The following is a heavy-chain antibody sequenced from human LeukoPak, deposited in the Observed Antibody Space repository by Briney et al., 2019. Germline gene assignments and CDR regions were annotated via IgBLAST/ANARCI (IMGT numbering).Heavy chain of an antibody. CDR2: ISSNGGST. CDR1: GFTFSSYA. V-gene: IGHV3-64*01. Sequence: GGSLRLSCAASGFTFSSYAMHWVRQAPGKGLEYVSAISSNGGSTYYANSVKGRFTFSRDNSKNTLYLQMGSLRAEDMAVYYCARVSIAAAGIYIFDYWGQGTLVTVSS. J-gene: IGHJ4*02. D-gene: IGHD6-13*01. CDR3: ARVSIAAAGIYIFDY.